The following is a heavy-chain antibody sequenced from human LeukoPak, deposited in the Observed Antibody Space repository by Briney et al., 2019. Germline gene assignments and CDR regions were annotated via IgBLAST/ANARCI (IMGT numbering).Heavy chain of an antibody. D-gene: IGHD2-2*01. CDR1: GYSISSGYY. J-gene: IGHJ5*02. CDR3: ARQGYCSGASCYAGGDWFDP. V-gene: IGHV4-38-2*02. Sequence: SETLSLTCTVSGYSISSGYYWGWIRQPPGKGLEWIGSIYRSGSTYYNPSLKSRVTISLDMSKNQFSLKLSSVTAADTAVYYCARQGYCSGASCYAGGDWFDPWGQGTLVTVSS. CDR2: IYRSGST.